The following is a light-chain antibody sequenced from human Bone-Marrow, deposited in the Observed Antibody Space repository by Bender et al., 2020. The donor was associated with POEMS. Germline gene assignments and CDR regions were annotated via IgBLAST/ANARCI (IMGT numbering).Light chain of an antibody. V-gene: IGLV1-40*01. Sequence: QSVLTQPTSVSGAPGQRVTISCTGSSSNIGADHDVHWYQQLPGAAPKLVIYENNNRPSGIPDRFSGSKSGSAASLAITGLQAEDEADYYCQSYDSSLSVLYVFGTGTKVTVL. J-gene: IGLJ1*01. CDR2: ENN. CDR3: QSYDSSLSVLYV. CDR1: SSNIGADHD.